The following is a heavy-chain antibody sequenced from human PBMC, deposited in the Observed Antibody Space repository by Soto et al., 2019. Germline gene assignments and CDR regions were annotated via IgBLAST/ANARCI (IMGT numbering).Heavy chain of an antibody. V-gene: IGHV1-69*15. D-gene: IGHD6-19*01. CDR1: GGTFSNYA. J-gene: IGHJ6*02. CDR3: ARVEAVAGLYNYHGLDV. CDR2: IVPIFGTT. Sequence: QVQLVQSGAEVKKPGSSVKVSCKVSGGTFSNYAIDWVRLAAGHGLEWMGRIVPIFGTTYYTQKFQGRDTISGAXSXTXXHLEVSSRRSEDTAIYYCARVEAVAGLYNYHGLDVWGQGTAVTVSS.